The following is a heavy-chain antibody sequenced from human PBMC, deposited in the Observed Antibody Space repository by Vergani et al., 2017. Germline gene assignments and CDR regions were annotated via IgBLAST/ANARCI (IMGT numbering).Heavy chain of an antibody. V-gene: IGHV3-23*04. D-gene: IGHD2-2*01. CDR1: GFTFSSACP. CDR3: ARRPLGYCSSTSCRGQAFDI. CDR2: ISARYPST. Sequence: EVQLVESGGGLVKPGGSLRLSCTTSGFTFSSACPMTWVRQAPGKGLEWVSAISARYPSTYYADSVKGRFTISRDNSKNMLYLQMNSLRAEDTAVYYCARRPLGYCSSTSCRGQAFDIWGQGTMVTVSS. J-gene: IGHJ3*02.